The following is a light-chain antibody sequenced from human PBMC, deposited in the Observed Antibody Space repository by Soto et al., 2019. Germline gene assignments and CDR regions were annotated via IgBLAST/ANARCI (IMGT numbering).Light chain of an antibody. CDR3: SSYTSTMTNV. CDR1: SSDVGGFNS. CDR2: DVV. J-gene: IGLJ6*01. V-gene: IGLV2-14*03. Sequence: QSVLTQPASVSGSPGQSITISCTGTSSDVGGFNSVSWYQLRPGTAPKLILYDVVDRPSGVSYRFSGSKSDNTASLTISGLQAADEADYFCSSYTSTMTNVFGSGTKLTVL.